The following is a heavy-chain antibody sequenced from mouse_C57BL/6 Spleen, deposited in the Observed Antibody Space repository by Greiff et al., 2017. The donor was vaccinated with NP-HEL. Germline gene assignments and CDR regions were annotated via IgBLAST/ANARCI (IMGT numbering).Heavy chain of an antibody. CDR2: IHPNSGST. V-gene: IGHV1-64*01. CDR3: ASNDRSYWYFDV. Sequence: QVQLQQPGAELVKPGASVKLSCKASGYTFTSYWMPWVKQRPGQGLEWIGMIHPNSGSTNYNEKFKSKATLTVDKSYSTAYMQLSSLTSEDAAVYSCASNDRSYWYFDVWGTGTTVTVSS. CDR1: GYTFTSYW. J-gene: IGHJ1*03. D-gene: IGHD2-12*01.